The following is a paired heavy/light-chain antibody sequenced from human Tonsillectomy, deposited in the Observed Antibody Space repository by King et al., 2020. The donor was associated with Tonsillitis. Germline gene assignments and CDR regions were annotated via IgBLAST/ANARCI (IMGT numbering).Heavy chain of an antibody. J-gene: IGHJ3*02. V-gene: IGHV2-70*15. D-gene: IGHD3-22*01. CDR1: GFSLSTSGMC. CDR2: IDWDDDK. Sequence: QVTLRESGPALVKPTQTLTLTCTFSGFSLSTSGMCVSWIRQPPGKALEWLARIDWDDDKYYSTSLKTRLTISKDTSKNQVVLTMTNMDPVDTATYYCARTTSSSGYRAGYDAFDIWGQGTMVTVSS. CDR3: ARTTSSSGYRAGYDAFDI.
Light chain of an antibody. V-gene: IGKV3-15*01. CDR3: QQYNNWPPAIT. J-gene: IGKJ5*01. CDR1: QSVSSN. Sequence: EIVMTQSPATLSVSPGERATLSCRASQSVSSNLAWYQQKPGQAPRLLIYGASTRATGIPARFSGSGSGTEFTLTISSLQSEDFAVYYCQQYNNWPPAITFGQGTRLEIK. CDR2: GAS.